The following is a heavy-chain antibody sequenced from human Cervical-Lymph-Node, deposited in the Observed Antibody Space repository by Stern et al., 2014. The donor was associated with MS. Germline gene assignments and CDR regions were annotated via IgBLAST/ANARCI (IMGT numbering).Heavy chain of an antibody. Sequence: VQLEESVGGVVQPGRSLRLSCAASGFSFSRYAMHWVRQAPGKGLEWVALIWYDGSNPYYADSVTGRFTISRDNFKNPLYLQMNSLRAEDTAVYYCASAYSSSHYYFDYWGQGTLVTVSS. V-gene: IGHV3-33*01. D-gene: IGHD6-13*01. CDR2: IWYDGSNP. CDR3: ASAYSSSHYYFDY. J-gene: IGHJ4*02. CDR1: GFSFSRYA.